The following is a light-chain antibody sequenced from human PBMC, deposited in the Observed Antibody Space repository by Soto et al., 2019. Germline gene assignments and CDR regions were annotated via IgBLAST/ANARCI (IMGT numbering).Light chain of an antibody. J-gene: IGKJ5*01. V-gene: IGKV3-20*01. CDR2: GIS. CDR1: QSVTSSD. CDR3: QQYGSSPIT. Sequence: EIVLTQSPGTLSLSLGESATLSCRASQSVTSSDLAWYQRKPGQAPRLLIYGISTRATGIPDKFSGSGSGTDFTLTVSRLEPEDFAVYYCQQYGSSPITFGQGTRLEIK.